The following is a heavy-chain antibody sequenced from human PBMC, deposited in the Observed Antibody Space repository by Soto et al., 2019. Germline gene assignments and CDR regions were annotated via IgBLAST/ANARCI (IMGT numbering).Heavy chain of an antibody. CDR3: ERLGSTETFFDH. Sequence: SETLSLTCTVSGASISAGSYYWSWIRQPPGKGLEWIGFMYYTGTTSYNPSLESRVTMSVDMSKNQLSLNLRSVTAADTAVYYCERLGSTETFFDHWGQGTLVNVSS. D-gene: IGHD2-8*02. J-gene: IGHJ5*02. CDR2: MYYTGTT. V-gene: IGHV4-61*01. CDR1: GASISAGSYY.